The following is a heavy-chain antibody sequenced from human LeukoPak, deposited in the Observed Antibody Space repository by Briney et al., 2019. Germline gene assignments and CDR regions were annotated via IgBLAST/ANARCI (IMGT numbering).Heavy chain of an antibody. CDR1: SYSFNRYG. CDR2: ISGYNGNT. J-gene: IGHJ1*01. CDR3: ARYRGITMIGQH. Sequence: ASVKVSCKASSYSFNRYGISWVRQAPGQGLEWMGWISGYNGNTNYAQKLQGRVTMTTDTSTSTAYMELRSLRSDDTAVYYCARYRGITMIGQHWGQGTLVTVSS. D-gene: IGHD3-22*01. V-gene: IGHV1-18*01.